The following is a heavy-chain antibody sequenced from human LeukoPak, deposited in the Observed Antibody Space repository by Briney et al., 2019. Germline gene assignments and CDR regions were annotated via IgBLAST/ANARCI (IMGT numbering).Heavy chain of an antibody. J-gene: IGHJ6*02. D-gene: IGHD3-10*01. CDR2: IYYSGST. CDR1: GGSISSGSYY. CDR3: ARVTTGEGMDV. Sequence: PSETLSLTCTVSGGSISSGSYYWSWIRQPPGKGLEWIGYIYYSGSTYYNPSLKSRVTISVGTSKNQFSLKLSSVTAADTAVYYCARVTTGEGMDVWGQGTTVTVSS. V-gene: IGHV4-30-4*01.